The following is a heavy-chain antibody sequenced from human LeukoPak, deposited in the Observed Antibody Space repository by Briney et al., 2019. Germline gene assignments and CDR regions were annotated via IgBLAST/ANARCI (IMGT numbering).Heavy chain of an antibody. V-gene: IGHV4-34*01. CDR2: INHSGST. CDR1: GGSFSSYY. CDR3: ASGYSSSWYALSP. D-gene: IGHD6-13*01. J-gene: IGHJ5*02. Sequence: PSETLSLTCAVYGGSFSSYYWSWIRQPPGKGLEWIGEINHSGSTNYNPSLKSRVTISVDTSKNQFSLKLSSVTAADTAVYYCASGYSSSWYALSPWGQGTLVTVSS.